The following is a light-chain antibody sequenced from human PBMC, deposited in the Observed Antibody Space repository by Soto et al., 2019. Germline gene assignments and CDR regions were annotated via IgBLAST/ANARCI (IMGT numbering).Light chain of an antibody. CDR3: QQLNHYPLT. CDR2: GVS. CDR1: QGSPTY. Sequence: DIHMTRSPSSLSASVVDIVTFTCRASQGSPTYLAWYQQKPGKAPKLLIYGVSTLQNGVPSRFSGAGSGTEFTLTITSLQPEDSATYYCQQLNHYPLTFGQGTRLEIK. V-gene: IGKV1-9*01. J-gene: IGKJ5*01.